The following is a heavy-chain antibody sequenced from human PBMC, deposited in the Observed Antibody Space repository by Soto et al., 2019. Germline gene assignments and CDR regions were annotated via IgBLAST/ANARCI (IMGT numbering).Heavy chain of an antibody. D-gene: IGHD3-10*01. J-gene: IGHJ4*02. CDR3: ARDAFTMVRGYYFDY. V-gene: IGHV3-21*01. Sequence: GGSLRLSCAASGFTFSSYSMNWVRQAPGKGLEWVSSISSSSSYIYYADSVKGRFTISRDNAKNSLYLQMNSLRAEDTAVYYCARDAFTMVRGYYFDYWGQGTLVTVSS. CDR2: ISSSSSYI. CDR1: GFTFSSYS.